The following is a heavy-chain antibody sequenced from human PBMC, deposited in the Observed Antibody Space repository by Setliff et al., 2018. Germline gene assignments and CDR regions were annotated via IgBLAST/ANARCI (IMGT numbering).Heavy chain of an antibody. V-gene: IGHV4-30-4*08. CDR3: ARAPVGDRYCLFDS. Sequence: ASETLSLTCTVSGDSISSGDDFWSWIRQPPGKGLEWIGSIYYTTNGHYNPSLKSRVTMSVDTSKNHFSLELTSVTAADTAVYYCARAPVGDRYCLFDSWGQGTLVTVSS. CDR1: GDSISSGDDF. CDR2: IYYTTNG. J-gene: IGHJ4*02. D-gene: IGHD2-15*01.